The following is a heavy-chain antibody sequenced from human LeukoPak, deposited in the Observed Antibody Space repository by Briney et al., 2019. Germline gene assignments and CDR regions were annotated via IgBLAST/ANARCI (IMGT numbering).Heavy chain of an antibody. CDR2: ISSSSNTI. V-gene: IGHV3-48*01. J-gene: IGHJ4*02. CDR1: GFTFSSYS. D-gene: IGHD6-13*01. Sequence: AGGSLRLSCAASGFTFSSYSMNWVRQAPGKGLEWVSYISSSSNTIYSAASVKSRFTISIDNAKTSLYLQTNSLRAEDTAVYYCARDDGSSWYNFDYWGQGTLVTVSS. CDR3: ARDDGSSWYNFDY.